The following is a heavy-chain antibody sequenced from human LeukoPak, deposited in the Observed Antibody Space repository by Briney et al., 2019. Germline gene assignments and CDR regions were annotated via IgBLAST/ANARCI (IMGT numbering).Heavy chain of an antibody. V-gene: IGHV4-34*01. CDR1: GGSFSGYY. J-gene: IGHJ6*03. Sequence: SETLSLTCAVYGGSFSGYYWGRIRRPPGKVLEWIGEFNHSGSTNYNPSLKSRVTISVDTSKNQFSLKLSSVTAADTAVYYCARLQQLVRYYYYYYMDVWGKGTTVTVSS. CDR2: FNHSGST. D-gene: IGHD6-13*01. CDR3: ARLQQLVRYYYYYYMDV.